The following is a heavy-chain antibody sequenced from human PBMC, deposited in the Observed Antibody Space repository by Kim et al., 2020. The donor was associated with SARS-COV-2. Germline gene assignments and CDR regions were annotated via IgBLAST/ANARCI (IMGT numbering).Heavy chain of an antibody. CDR3: ARYSPSGYDSFDY. CDR2: ISTYNGNT. V-gene: IGHV1-18*01. J-gene: IGHJ4*02. CDR1: GYTFTSFR. Sequence: ASVKVSCKASGYTFTSFRINWVRQAPGQGLEWMGWISTYNGNTNYVQKLQGRVIMTTDTSTSPAYMELRSLTSDDTAVYYCARYSPSGYDSFDYWGQGTLVTVSS. D-gene: IGHD5-12*01.